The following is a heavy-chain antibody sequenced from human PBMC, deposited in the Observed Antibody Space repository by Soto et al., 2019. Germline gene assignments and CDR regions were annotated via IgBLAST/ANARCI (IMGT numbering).Heavy chain of an antibody. Sequence: GSLRLSCSASGFTFSSYAMHWVRQAPGKGLEYVSAISSNGGSTYYADSVKGRFTISRDNSKNTLYLQMSSLRAEDTAVYYCVKFLWFSPGFGERSYGMDVWGQGTTVTVSS. V-gene: IGHV3-64D*06. CDR3: VKFLWFSPGFGERSYGMDV. CDR1: GFTFSSYA. CDR2: ISSNGGST. J-gene: IGHJ6*02. D-gene: IGHD3-10*01.